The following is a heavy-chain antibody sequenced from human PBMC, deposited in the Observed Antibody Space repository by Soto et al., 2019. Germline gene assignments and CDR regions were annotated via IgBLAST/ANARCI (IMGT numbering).Heavy chain of an antibody. V-gene: IGHV4-4*02. CDR2: IYHSGST. Sequence: NPSETLSLTCAVSGGSISSSNWWSWVRQPPGKGLEWIGEIYHSGSTNYNPSLKSRVTISVDKSKNQFSLKLSSVTAADTAVYYCARDARIAVAGTGFDYWGQGTLVPVSS. J-gene: IGHJ4*02. D-gene: IGHD6-19*01. CDR3: ARDARIAVAGTGFDY. CDR1: GGSISSSNW.